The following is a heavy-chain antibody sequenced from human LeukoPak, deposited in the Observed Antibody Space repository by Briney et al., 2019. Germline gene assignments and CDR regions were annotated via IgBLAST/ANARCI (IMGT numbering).Heavy chain of an antibody. CDR3: ARVLTYYDYVWARFDP. CDR2: IYYSGST. Sequence: PSETLSLTCTVSGGSISSSSYYWGWIRQPPGKGLEWIGSIYYSGSTYYNPSLKSRVTISVDTSKNQFSLKLSSVTAADTAVYYCARVLTYYDYVWARFDPWGQGTLVTVSS. CDR1: GGSISSSSYY. J-gene: IGHJ5*02. V-gene: IGHV4-39*07. D-gene: IGHD3-16*01.